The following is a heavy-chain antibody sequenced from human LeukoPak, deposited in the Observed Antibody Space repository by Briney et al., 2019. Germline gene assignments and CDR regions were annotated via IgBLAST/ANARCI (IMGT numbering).Heavy chain of an antibody. V-gene: IGHV1-69*13. CDR2: IIPIFGTA. Sequence: ASVKVSCKASGGTFSSYAISWVRQAPGQGLEWMGGIIPIFGTANYAQKFQGRVTTTADESTSTAYMELSSLRSEDTAVYYCARDGSGDYAPGYWGQGTLVTVSS. CDR3: ARDGSGDYAPGY. D-gene: IGHD4-17*01. J-gene: IGHJ4*02. CDR1: GGTFSSYA.